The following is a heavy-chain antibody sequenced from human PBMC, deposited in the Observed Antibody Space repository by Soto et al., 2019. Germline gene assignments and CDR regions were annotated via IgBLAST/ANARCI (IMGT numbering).Heavy chain of an antibody. CDR3: ARAPASAYSSSSFDY. V-gene: IGHV1-18*04. D-gene: IGHD6-6*01. J-gene: IGHJ4*02. CDR2: ISAYDGST. CDR1: GYTFTTYG. Sequence: QIQLVQSETEVKKPGASVRVSCKASGYTFTTYGITWVRQAPGQGLEWMGWISAYDGSTNYAQKLQGRVSMTTDSSTSTAYLDLRSLRSDDTAVYYCARAPASAYSSSSFDYWGQGTLVTVSS.